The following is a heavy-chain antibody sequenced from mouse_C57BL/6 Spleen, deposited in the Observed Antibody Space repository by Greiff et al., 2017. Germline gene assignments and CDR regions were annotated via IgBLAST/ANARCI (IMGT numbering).Heavy chain of an antibody. CDR2: ISSGSSTI. Sequence: EVHLVESGGGLVKPGGSLKLSCAASGFTFSDYGMHWVRQAPETGLEWVAYISSGSSTIYYADTVKGRFTISRDNAKNTLFLQMTSLRSEDTAMYYCARFGYDEENAMDYWGQGTSVTVSS. J-gene: IGHJ4*01. CDR3: ARFGYDEENAMDY. D-gene: IGHD2-2*01. CDR1: GFTFSDYG. V-gene: IGHV5-17*01.